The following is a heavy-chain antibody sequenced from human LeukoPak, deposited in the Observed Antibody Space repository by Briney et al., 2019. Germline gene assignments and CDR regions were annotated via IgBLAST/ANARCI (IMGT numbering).Heavy chain of an antibody. Sequence: SETLSLTCTVSGGPLSAYYWTWIRQPPGKGLEWIGYIYDSGTTNYNPSLKSRVTISVDTSKNQFSLKLTSVTAADTAVYYCANYDGAPRSWGQGTLVTVSS. D-gene: IGHD3-16*01. CDR3: ANYDGAPRS. CDR2: IYDSGTT. CDR1: GGPLSAYY. V-gene: IGHV4-59*01. J-gene: IGHJ4*02.